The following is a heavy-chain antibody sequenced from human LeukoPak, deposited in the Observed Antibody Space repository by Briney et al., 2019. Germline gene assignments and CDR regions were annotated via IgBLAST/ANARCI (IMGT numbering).Heavy chain of an antibody. D-gene: IGHD2-2*01. V-gene: IGHV3-21*01. Sequence: GGSLRLSCAASGFTFSSYSMNWVRQAPGKGLEWVSSITSSNNDIYYADSVKGRFTIFRDNAKNSLYLQMNSLRAEDTAVYYCARDLSDIVVVPAATRTFDYWGQGTLVTVSS. J-gene: IGHJ4*02. CDR3: ARDLSDIVVVPAATRTFDY. CDR1: GFTFSSYS. CDR2: ITSSNNDI.